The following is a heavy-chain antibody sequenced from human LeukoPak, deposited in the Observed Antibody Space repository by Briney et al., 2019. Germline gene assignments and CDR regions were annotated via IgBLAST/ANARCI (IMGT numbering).Heavy chain of an antibody. CDR2: IYYSGST. J-gene: IGHJ3*02. V-gene: IGHV4-59*01. Sequence: SETLSLTCTVSGGSISSYYWSWIRQPPGKGLEWIGYIYYSGSTNYNPSLKSRVTISVDTSKNQFSLKLSSVTAADTAVYYCARGVSVSYYDTSGYEYADAFDIWGQGTVVTVSS. D-gene: IGHD3-22*01. CDR3: ARGVSVSYYDTSGYEYADAFDI. CDR1: GGSISSYY.